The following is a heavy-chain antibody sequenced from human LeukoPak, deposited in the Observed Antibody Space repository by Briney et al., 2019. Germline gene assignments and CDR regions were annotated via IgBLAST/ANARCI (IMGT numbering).Heavy chain of an antibody. CDR3: ARAGHYYYYYMDV. CDR1: GYTFTGYY. D-gene: IGHD2-8*02. J-gene: IGHJ6*03. Sequence: ASVKVSCKASGYTFTGYYMHWVRQAPGQGLEWMGWINPNSSGTNYAQKFQGRVTMTRDTSISTAYMELSRLRSDDTAVYYCARAGHYYYYYMDVWGKGTTVTVSS. V-gene: IGHV1-2*02. CDR2: INPNSSGT.